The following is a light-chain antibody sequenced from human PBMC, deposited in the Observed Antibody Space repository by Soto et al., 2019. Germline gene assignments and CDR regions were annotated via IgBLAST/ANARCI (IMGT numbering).Light chain of an antibody. CDR2: EVS. CDR1: SSDVGAHRY. CDR3: SSYTTTTAWV. V-gene: IGLV2-14*01. Sequence: QSALTQPASVSGSPGQSITISCTGSSSDVGAHRYVSWFQQHPGRAPKLIIYEVSNRPSGVSDRFSGSKSGNTASLTISGLKAEDEADYHCSSYTTTTAWVFGGGTKLTVL. J-gene: IGLJ3*02.